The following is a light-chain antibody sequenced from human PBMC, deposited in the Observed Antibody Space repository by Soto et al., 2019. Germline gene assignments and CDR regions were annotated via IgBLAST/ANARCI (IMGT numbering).Light chain of an antibody. V-gene: IGKV3-20*01. CDR3: QQYDPAPPT. CDR1: QSVSSSS. CDR2: AAS. J-gene: IGKJ1*01. Sequence: IGLTQSRGTLSASAVDRVTLSCRASQSVSSSSLAWYQQKPGQAPRLLIYAASRRATGIPDRFSGSGSGTDFTLTISRLEPEDPALHSCQQYDPAPPTFAHGTKVDIK.